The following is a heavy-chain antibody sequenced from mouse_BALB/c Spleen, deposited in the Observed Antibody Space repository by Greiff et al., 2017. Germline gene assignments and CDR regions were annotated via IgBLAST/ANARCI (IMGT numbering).Heavy chain of an antibody. CDR3: ARRGDYYYFDY. Sequence: DVMLVESGGGLVKPGGSLKLSCAASGFTFSSYAMSWVRQTPEKRLEWVATISSGGSYTYYPDSVKGRFTISRDNAKNTLYLQMSSLRSEDTAMYYCARRGDYYYFDYWGQGTTLTVSS. D-gene: IGHD1-1*01. V-gene: IGHV5-9-1*01. CDR2: ISSGGSYT. J-gene: IGHJ2*01. CDR1: GFTFSSYA.